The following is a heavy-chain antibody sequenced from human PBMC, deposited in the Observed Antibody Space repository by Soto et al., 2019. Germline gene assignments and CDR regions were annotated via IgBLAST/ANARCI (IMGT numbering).Heavy chain of an antibody. Sequence: GASVKVSCKASGYTFTSYAMHWVRQAPGQRLEWMGWINAGNGNTNYAQKLQGRVTMTTDTSTSTAYMELRSLRSDDTAVYYCARDKGIAVADSRRFDPWGQGTLVTVSS. CDR1: GYTFTSYA. J-gene: IGHJ5*02. CDR3: ARDKGIAVADSRRFDP. CDR2: INAGNGNT. D-gene: IGHD6-19*01. V-gene: IGHV1-3*01.